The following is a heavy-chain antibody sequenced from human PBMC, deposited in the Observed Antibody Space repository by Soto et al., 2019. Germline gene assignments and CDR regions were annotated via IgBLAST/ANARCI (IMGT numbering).Heavy chain of an antibody. V-gene: IGHV1-69*01. Sequence: QVQLVQSGAEVKKPGSSVKVSCKASGGTFSSYAISWVRQAPGQGLEWMGGIIPIFGTANYAQKFQGRVTITADESTSTAYMELSSLSSEDTAVYYCARFPTYYYGSGSDGRVYWGQGTLVTVSS. D-gene: IGHD3-10*01. CDR3: ARFPTYYYGSGSDGRVY. CDR1: GGTFSSYA. J-gene: IGHJ4*02. CDR2: IIPIFGTA.